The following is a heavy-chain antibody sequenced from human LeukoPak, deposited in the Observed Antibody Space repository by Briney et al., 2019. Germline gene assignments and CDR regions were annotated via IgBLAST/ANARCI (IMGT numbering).Heavy chain of an antibody. CDR3: ARDGYFDL. J-gene: IGHJ2*01. V-gene: IGHV1-18*01. CDR1: GYTFTTHG. Sequence: ASVKVSSKASGYTFTTHGIAWVRQAPGQGLEWMGWISAHNGNTNYAQSLQGRVTMTTDTSTNTAYMELRSLRSDDTAVYYCARDGYFDLWGRGTLVTVS. CDR2: ISAHNGNT.